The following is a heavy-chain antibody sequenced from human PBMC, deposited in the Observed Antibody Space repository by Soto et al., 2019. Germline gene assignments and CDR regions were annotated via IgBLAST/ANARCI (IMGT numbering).Heavy chain of an antibody. CDR1: EFTFSTYA. J-gene: IGHJ3*01. D-gene: IGHD4-17*01. CDR2: IWGNGGGGTT. V-gene: IGHV3-23*01. CDR3: TKDPNGDYIGAFDF. Sequence: SLRLSCATSEFTFSTYAMTWVRQAPGETLEWVSSIWGNGGGGTTSYADSVKGRFTISRDNSKSTLYLRMTSLRVEDTAVYYCTKDPNGDYIGAFDFWGQGILVTVSS.